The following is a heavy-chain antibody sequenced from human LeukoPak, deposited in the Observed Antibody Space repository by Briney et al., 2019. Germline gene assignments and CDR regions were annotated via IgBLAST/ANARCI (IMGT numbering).Heavy chain of an antibody. V-gene: IGHV4-59*01. D-gene: IGHD6-13*01. Sequence: SETLSLTCTVSGGSISSYYWSWIRQSPGKGLEWIGYIHYSGSTNYNPSLKSRVTISIDTSKNQFSLKLSSVTAADTAVYYCARGGEAAGIQAHWGQGTLVTVSS. CDR2: IHYSGST. CDR1: GGSISSYY. CDR3: ARGGEAAGIQAH. J-gene: IGHJ4*02.